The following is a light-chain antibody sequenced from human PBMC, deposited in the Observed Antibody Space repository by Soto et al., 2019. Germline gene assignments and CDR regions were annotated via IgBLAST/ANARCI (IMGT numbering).Light chain of an antibody. CDR1: SSIIGSNT. Sequence: SVLTQPPSASGTPGQRVTISCSGSSSIIGSNTVNWYQQVPGTAPKLLIYSDNQRPSGVPDRFSGSKSGTSASLAISGLQSEDEADYHCAAWDDSLNGPMVFGGGTKLTVL. V-gene: IGLV1-44*01. CDR3: AAWDDSLNGPMV. J-gene: IGLJ3*02. CDR2: SDN.